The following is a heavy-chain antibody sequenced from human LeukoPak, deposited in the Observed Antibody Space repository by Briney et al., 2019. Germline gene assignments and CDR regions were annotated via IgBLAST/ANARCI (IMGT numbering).Heavy chain of an antibody. CDR2: IYYSGST. CDR3: ARHIGSYSKSPDAFDI. D-gene: IGHD4-11*01. V-gene: IGHV4-59*08. Sequence: SETLSLTCTVSGGSISSYYWLWIRQPPGKGLEWIGYIYYSGSTTYNPSLKSRVTISVDMSKNQFSLKLSSVTAADTAVYYCARHIGSYSKSPDAFDIWGQGTMVTVSS. CDR1: GGSISSYY. J-gene: IGHJ3*02.